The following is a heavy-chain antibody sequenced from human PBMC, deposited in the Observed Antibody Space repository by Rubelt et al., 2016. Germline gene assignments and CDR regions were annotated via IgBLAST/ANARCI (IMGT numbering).Heavy chain of an antibody. V-gene: IGHV1-3*01. J-gene: IGHJ4*02. Sequence: QVQLVQSGAEVKKPGASVKVSCKASGYTFTTYSMHWVRQSPGQRLECMGWVNAGNGNTKYLQKVQGRVTLTVDSSASTAYMELSSLRTEDTAVDYCARNYGSDDLYSFDFWGQGTQVIVSS. D-gene: IGHD2-21*01. CDR3: ARNYGSDDLYSFDF. CDR2: VNAGNGNT. CDR1: GYTFTTYS.